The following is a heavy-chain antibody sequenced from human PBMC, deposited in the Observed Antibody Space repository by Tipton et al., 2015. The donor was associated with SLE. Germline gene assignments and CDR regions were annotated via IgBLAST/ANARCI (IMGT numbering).Heavy chain of an antibody. V-gene: IGHV1-2*02. D-gene: IGHD4-17*01. J-gene: IGHJ4*02. CDR2: INPNSGGT. CDR3: ARDRFRRDYGDYWYYFDY. CDR1: GYTFTGYY. Sequence: QSGAEVKKPGASVKVSCKASGYTFTGYYMHWVRQAPGQGLEWMGWINPNSGGTNYAQKFQGRVTMTRDTSNSTAYMELSRLRSDDTAVYYCARDRFRRDYGDYWYYFDYWGQGTLVTVSS.